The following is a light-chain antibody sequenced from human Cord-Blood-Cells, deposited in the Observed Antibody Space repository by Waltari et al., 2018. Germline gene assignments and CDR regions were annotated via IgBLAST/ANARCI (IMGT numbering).Light chain of an antibody. Sequence: SYELTQPSSVSVSPGQTARLTCSGDVLAKQYARWFQQKPGQAPVLVIYKESERPSGIPERFSGSSSGTTVTLTISGAQVEDEADYYCYSAADNNWVFGGGTKLTVL. J-gene: IGLJ3*02. CDR1: VLAKQY. V-gene: IGLV3-27*01. CDR3: YSAADNNWV. CDR2: KES.